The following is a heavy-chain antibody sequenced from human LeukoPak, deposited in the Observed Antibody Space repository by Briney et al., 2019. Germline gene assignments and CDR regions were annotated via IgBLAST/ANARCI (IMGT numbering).Heavy chain of an antibody. CDR1: GGSISSYY. CDR3: VFSWRGAYSGSYDD. CDR2: IYYGGGT. V-gene: IGHV4-59*01. J-gene: IGHJ4*02. D-gene: IGHD1-26*01. Sequence: SETLSLTCTVPGGSISSYYGSWIRQPPGKGRGWMGYIYYGGGTNYNPSLKCRATIPVDTSKNQFSLNLSSVTSAVTTVYYFVFSWRGAYSGSYDDSGQGTLVTVSS.